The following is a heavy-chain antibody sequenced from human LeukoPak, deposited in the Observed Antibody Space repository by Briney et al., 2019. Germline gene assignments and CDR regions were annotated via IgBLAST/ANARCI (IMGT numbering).Heavy chain of an antibody. V-gene: IGHV5-10-1*01. J-gene: IGHJ3*02. D-gene: IGHD5-18*01. CDR2: IDPSDSYT. CDR3: ARPIQGYSYGYPDAFDI. Sequence: GESLKISCKGSGYSFTSYWISWVRQMPGKGLEWMGRIDPSDSYTNYSPSFQGHVTISADKSISTAYPQWSSLKASDTAMYYCARPIQGYSYGYPDAFDIWGQGTMVTVSS. CDR1: GYSFTSYW.